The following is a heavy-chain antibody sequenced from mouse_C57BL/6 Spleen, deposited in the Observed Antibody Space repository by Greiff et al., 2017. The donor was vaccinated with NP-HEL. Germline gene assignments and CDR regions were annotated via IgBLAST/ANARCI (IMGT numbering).Heavy chain of an antibody. CDR2: INPNNGGT. D-gene: IGHD1-1*01. CDR1: GYTFTDYN. Sequence: EVQLQQSGPELVKPGASVKIPCKASGYTFTDYNMDWVKQSHGKSLEWIGDINPNNGGTIYNQKFKGKATLTVDKSSSTAYMELRSLTSEDTAVYYCASRSYYGSPYYFDYWGQGTTLTVSS. J-gene: IGHJ2*01. V-gene: IGHV1-18*01. CDR3: ASRSYYGSPYYFDY.